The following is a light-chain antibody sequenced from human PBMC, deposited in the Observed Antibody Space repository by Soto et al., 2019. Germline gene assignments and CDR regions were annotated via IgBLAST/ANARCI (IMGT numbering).Light chain of an antibody. Sequence: QSVLTQSPSASASLGASVKLTCTLSCGHSNYAIAWHQQQPGKGPRYLMKLNSDGSHNKGDGIPDRFSGSSSGTERYLTISSLQPEDEADYYCQTWGTGIHVLFGGGTKLTVL. CDR2: LNSDGSH. J-gene: IGLJ2*01. CDR1: CGHSNYA. CDR3: QTWGTGIHVL. V-gene: IGLV4-69*01.